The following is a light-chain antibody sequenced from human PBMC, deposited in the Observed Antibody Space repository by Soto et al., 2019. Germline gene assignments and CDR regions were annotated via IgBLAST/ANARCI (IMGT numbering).Light chain of an antibody. CDR2: AAS. Sequence: DIPLTQSPSSLSASVGDRATITCRASQSINSYLNWYQQKPGKAPKLLIYAASSLQSGVPSRFSGSGSGTDFTLTISSLQPEDFATYYCQQSYSTPRTFGQGTKVDIK. J-gene: IGKJ1*01. CDR3: QQSYSTPRT. CDR1: QSINSY. V-gene: IGKV1-39*01.